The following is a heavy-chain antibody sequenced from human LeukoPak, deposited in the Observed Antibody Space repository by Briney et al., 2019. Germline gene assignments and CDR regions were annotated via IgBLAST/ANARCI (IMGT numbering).Heavy chain of an antibody. D-gene: IGHD2-15*01. Sequence: ASVKVSCKASGYTFTSYGISWVRQAPGQGLEWMGWISAYNGNTNHAQKLQGRVTMTTDTSTSTAYMELRSLRSVDTAVYYCARDSGLSGGSWPLDYWGQGTLVTVSS. CDR3: ARDSGLSGGSWPLDY. CDR2: ISAYNGNT. J-gene: IGHJ4*02. V-gene: IGHV1-18*01. CDR1: GYTFTSYG.